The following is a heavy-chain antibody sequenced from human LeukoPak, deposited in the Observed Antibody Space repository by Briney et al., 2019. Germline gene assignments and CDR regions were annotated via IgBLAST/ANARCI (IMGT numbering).Heavy chain of an antibody. CDR1: GFSFTDYP. J-gene: IGHJ4*02. CDR2: IRTTAEGAKYA. D-gene: IGHD3-9*01. V-gene: IGHV3-48*02. Sequence: GGSLRLSCAPSGFSFTDYPMNWVRQAPGKGLEWISNIRTTAEGAKYAYYADSVKGRVTISRDDGKNTLYLHMNSLRDDDTAVYYCATDQRYAFDYWGQGILVTVSS. CDR3: ATDQRYAFDY.